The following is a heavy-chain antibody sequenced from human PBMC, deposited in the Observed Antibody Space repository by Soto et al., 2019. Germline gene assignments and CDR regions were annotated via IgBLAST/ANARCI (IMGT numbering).Heavy chain of an antibody. J-gene: IGHJ6*03. V-gene: IGHV4-34*01. CDR3: ARCKNGRGLGAWNSVYMDV. D-gene: IGHD1-7*01. CDR1: GGSFSGYY. CDR2: INHSGST. Sequence: SETLSLTCAVYGGSFSGYYWSWIRQPPGKGLEWIGEINHSGSTNYNPSLKSRVTISVDTSKNQFSLKLSSVTAADTAVYYCARCKNGRGLGAWNSVYMDVWGKGTTVTVSS.